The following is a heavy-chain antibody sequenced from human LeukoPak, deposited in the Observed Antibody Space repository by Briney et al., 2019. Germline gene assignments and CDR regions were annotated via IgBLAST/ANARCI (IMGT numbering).Heavy chain of an antibody. J-gene: IGHJ6*04. D-gene: IGHD3-3*01. CDR2: INHSGST. V-gene: IGHV4-34*01. Sequence: PSETLSLTCAVYGGSFSGYYWSWIRHPPGKGLEWIGEINHSGSTNYNPSLKSRVTISVDTSKNQFSLNLSSVTAADTAVYYCARTVDYDFWSGYLKVWGKGTTVTVSS. CDR3: ARTVDYDFWSGYLKV. CDR1: GGSFSGYY.